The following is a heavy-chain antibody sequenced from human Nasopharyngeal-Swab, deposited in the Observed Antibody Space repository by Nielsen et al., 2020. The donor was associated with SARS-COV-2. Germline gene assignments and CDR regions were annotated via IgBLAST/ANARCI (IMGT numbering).Heavy chain of an antibody. CDR3: ARRSSPRGIVVVPAARPYNWFDP. CDR1: GYSISSGYY. D-gene: IGHD2-2*01. J-gene: IGHJ5*02. CDR2: IYHSGST. Sequence: SATLSLTCAVSGYSISSGYYWGWIRQPPGKGLEWIGSIYHSGSTYYNPSLKSRVTISVDTSKNQFSLKLSSVTAADTAVYYCARRSSPRGIVVVPAARPYNWFDPWGQGTLVTVSS. V-gene: IGHV4-38-2*01.